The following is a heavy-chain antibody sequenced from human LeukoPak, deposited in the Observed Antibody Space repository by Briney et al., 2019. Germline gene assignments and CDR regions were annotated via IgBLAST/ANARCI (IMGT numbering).Heavy chain of an antibody. V-gene: IGHV3-30*03. CDR2: MSYDLNRL. J-gene: IGHJ3*02. Sequence: GTSLRLSCAASGFTFDTYAMHWVRQAPGKGLEWLAVMSYDLNRLHYADSVKGRFTISRDNSQNTLFLQMNSLRAEDTAVYYCARAPGAFDIWGQGTMVTVSS. CDR3: ARAPGAFDI. CDR1: GFTFDTYA.